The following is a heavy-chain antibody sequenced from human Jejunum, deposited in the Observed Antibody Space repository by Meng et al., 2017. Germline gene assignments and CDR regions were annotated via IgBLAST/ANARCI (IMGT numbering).Heavy chain of an antibody. D-gene: IGHD4-11*01. J-gene: IGHJ4*02. CDR2: INDSGST. Sequence: QVKLQQWGAGLLKPSETLSLTCAVHGGSISDYYWTWIRQPPGKGLEWIGEINDSGSTNYNPSLKSRVTISVDTSKSQFYLRVSSVTAADTAVYYCARGNEYSNYGADFWGQGTLVTVSS. CDR1: GGSISDYY. CDR3: ARGNEYSNYGADF. V-gene: IGHV4-34*01.